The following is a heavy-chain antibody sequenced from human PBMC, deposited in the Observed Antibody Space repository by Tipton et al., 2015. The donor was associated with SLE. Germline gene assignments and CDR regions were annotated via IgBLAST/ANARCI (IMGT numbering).Heavy chain of an antibody. V-gene: IGHV4-59*01. CDR1: GGSISSYY. CDR3: ARDAVVPAAILAFDI. D-gene: IGHD2-2*02. Sequence: TLSLTCTVSGGSISSYYWSWIRQPPGKGLEWIGYIYYSGSTNYNPSLKSRVTISVDTSKNQFSLKLSSVTAADTAVYYCARDAVVPAAILAFDIWGQGTMVTVSS. CDR2: IYYSGST. J-gene: IGHJ3*02.